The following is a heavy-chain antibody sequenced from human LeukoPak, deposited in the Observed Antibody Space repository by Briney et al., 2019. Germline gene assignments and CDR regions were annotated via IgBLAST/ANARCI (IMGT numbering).Heavy chain of an antibody. V-gene: IGHV1-18*04. CDR2: ISAYNGNT. CDR3: ARVTAVLRYFDWSTPGGWFDP. CDR1: GYTFTSYG. J-gene: IGHJ5*02. D-gene: IGHD3-9*01. Sequence: VASVKVSCKASGYTFTSYGISWVRQAPGQGLEWMGWISAYNGNTNYAQKLQGRVTMTTDTSTSTAYMELRSLRSDDTAVYYCARVTAVLRYFDWSTPGGWFDPWGQGTLVTVSS.